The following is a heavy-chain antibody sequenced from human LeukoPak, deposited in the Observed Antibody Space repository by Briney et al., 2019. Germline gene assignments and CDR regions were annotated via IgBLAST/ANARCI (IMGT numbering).Heavy chain of an antibody. Sequence: PGGSLRLSCAASGFTFSDYSMNWVRQAPGKGLEWVASISSSSPYIYYADSVKGRFTISRDNFKNTLYLQMSSLTPEDTAVYYCAKDLMRDRWFGESWGQGTLVTVSS. CDR1: GFTFSDYS. CDR2: ISSSSPYI. CDR3: AKDLMRDRWFGES. J-gene: IGHJ5*02. D-gene: IGHD3-10*01. V-gene: IGHV3-21*01.